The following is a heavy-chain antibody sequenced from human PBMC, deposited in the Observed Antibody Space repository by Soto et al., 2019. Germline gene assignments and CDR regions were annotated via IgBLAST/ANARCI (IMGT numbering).Heavy chain of an antibody. J-gene: IGHJ4*02. CDR2: ISSNSNYI. CDR1: GFTFSTYT. Sequence: EVHLVESGGGLVKPGGSLRLSCAASGFTFSTYTMNWVRQAPGKGLEWVSSISSNSNYIYYADSVKGRFTISRGNAKNSLYLQMNSLRVEDTAVYYCARGYGSGDYWGQGTLVTVSS. V-gene: IGHV3-21*01. CDR3: ARGYGSGDY. D-gene: IGHD3-10*01.